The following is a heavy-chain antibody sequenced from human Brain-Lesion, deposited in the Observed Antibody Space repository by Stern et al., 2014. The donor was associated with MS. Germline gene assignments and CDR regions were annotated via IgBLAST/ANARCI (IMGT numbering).Heavy chain of an antibody. CDR3: ATYYYDSTGYNDF. CDR1: GYTFTGYY. J-gene: IGHJ4*02. D-gene: IGHD3-22*01. CDR2: VNPKSGGT. Sequence: VHLVESGAEVKKPGASVKVSCKASGYTFTGYYMHWVRQAPGQGLEWMGWVNPKSGGTNYGQKFQGWVTMTRDTSINTAYMELSRLRSDDTAVYYCATYYYDSTGYNDFWGQGTLVTVSS. V-gene: IGHV1-2*04.